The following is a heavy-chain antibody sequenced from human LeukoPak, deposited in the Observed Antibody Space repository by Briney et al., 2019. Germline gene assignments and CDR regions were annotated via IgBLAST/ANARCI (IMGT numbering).Heavy chain of an antibody. CDR3: ARDSVSYCSSTSCYLGFDY. Sequence: ASVKVSCSASGGTFSSYAISWVRQAPGQGLEWMGGIIPIFGTANYAQKFQGRVTITADESTSTAYMELSSLRFEDTAVYYCARDSVSYCSSTSCYLGFDYWGQGTLVTVSS. CDR1: GGTFSSYA. V-gene: IGHV1-69*13. J-gene: IGHJ4*02. D-gene: IGHD2-2*01. CDR2: IIPIFGTA.